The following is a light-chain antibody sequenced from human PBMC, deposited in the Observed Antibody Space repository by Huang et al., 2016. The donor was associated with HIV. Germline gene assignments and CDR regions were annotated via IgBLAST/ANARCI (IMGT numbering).Light chain of an antibody. CDR1: QTVSSN. CDR2: GAS. V-gene: IGKV3-15*01. Sequence: EIVMTQSPATLSVSPGETATLSCRASQTVSSNLAWYQQKPGQAPRLLIYGASTRATGIPARFSGSGSWTEFTLTISSLQSEDFAVYYCQQYNKWLYSFGQGTKLEIK. CDR3: QQYNKWLYS. J-gene: IGKJ2*01.